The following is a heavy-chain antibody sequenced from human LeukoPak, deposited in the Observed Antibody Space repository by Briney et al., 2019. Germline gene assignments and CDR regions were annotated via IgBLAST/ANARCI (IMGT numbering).Heavy chain of an antibody. D-gene: IGHD3-3*01. J-gene: IGHJ6*02. Sequence: GGSLRLSCAASGFTFSSYSMNWVRQAPGKGLEWVSSISSSSSYTYYADSVKGRFTISRDNAKNSLYLQMNSLRAEDTAVYYCARVPRSDFWSGYTLNYYYYGMDVWGQGTTVTVSS. CDR3: ARVPRSDFWSGYTLNYYYYGMDV. CDR2: ISSSSSYT. V-gene: IGHV3-21*01. CDR1: GFTFSSYS.